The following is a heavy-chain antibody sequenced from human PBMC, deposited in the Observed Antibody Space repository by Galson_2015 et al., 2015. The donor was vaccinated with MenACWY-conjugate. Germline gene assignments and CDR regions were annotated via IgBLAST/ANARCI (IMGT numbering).Heavy chain of an antibody. CDR1: GFSLDSRGVG. CDR3: AHRFAVFGSGSYLDY. V-gene: IGHV2-5*02. D-gene: IGHD3-10*01. J-gene: IGHJ4*01. CDR2: IYWDDDK. Sequence: PALVKPTQTLTLTCTFTGFSLDSRGVGVGWIRQPPGKALEWLALIYWDDDKRYSPSLKSRLTITKDTSKNQVVLRMTNMDPVDTATYYCAHRFAVFGSGSYLDYWGQGTLVTVS.